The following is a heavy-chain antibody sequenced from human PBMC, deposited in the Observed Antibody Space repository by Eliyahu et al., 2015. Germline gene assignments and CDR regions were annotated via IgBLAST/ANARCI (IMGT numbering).Heavy chain of an antibody. CDR2: IKQDGSEK. J-gene: IGHJ4*02. CDR3: ARDLRWELLFDY. D-gene: IGHD1-26*01. V-gene: IGHV3-7*04. CDR1: GFXFSXXW. Sequence: EVQLVESGGGLVQPGGSLXXSCAAXGFXFSXXWMSWVRXAPGKGLEWVANIKQDGSEKYYVDSVKGRFTISRDNAKNSLYLQMNSLRAEDTAVYYCARDLRWELLFDYWGQGTLVTVSS.